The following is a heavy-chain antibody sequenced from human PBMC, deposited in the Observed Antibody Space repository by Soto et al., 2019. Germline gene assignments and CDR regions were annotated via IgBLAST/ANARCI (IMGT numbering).Heavy chain of an antibody. J-gene: IGHJ4*02. V-gene: IGHV3-15*01. D-gene: IGHD2-21*01. Sequence: GESLKISCAASGFTFSNAWMSWVRQAPGKGLEWVGRIKSKTDGGTTDYAAPVKGRFTISRDDSKNTLYLQMNSLKTEDTAVYYCTTEGAVVIGWSFDYWGQGTLVTVSS. CDR2: IKSKTDGGTT. CDR3: TTEGAVVIGWSFDY. CDR1: GFTFSNAW.